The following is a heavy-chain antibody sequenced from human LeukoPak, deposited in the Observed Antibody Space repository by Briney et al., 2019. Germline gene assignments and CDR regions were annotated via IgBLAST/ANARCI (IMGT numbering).Heavy chain of an antibody. CDR3: VRLQPNTGEWAFDI. Sequence: PSETLSLTCTVSGGSISSFYWSWIRQPPGEGLEWIGYISNSGSTRYNPSLKSRVTISVDTSENQLSPKLSSVTAADTAVYYCVRLQPNTGEWAFDIWGQGTMVSVSS. CDR2: ISNSGST. J-gene: IGHJ3*02. D-gene: IGHD1-1*01. CDR1: GGSISSFY. V-gene: IGHV4-59*01.